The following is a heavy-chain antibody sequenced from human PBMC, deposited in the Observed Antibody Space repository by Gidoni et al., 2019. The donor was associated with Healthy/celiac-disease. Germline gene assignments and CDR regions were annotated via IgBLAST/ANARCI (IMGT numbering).Heavy chain of an antibody. Sequence: EVQLLESGGGLVQPGRSLRLSCVASGFTFDDYAMHWVRQAPGKGMEWVAGISWNSGSIGYADSVKGRFTISRDNAKNSLYLQMNSLRAEDTALYYCAKDCGGDCYYDYYYYYGMDVWDQGTTVTVSS. D-gene: IGHD2-21*01. J-gene: IGHJ6*02. CDR2: ISWNSGSI. V-gene: IGHV3-9*01. CDR1: GFTFDDYA. CDR3: AKDCGGDCYYDYYYYYGMDV.